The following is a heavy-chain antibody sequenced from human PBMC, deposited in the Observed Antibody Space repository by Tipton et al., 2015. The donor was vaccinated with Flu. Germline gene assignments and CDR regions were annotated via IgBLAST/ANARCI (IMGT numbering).Heavy chain of an antibody. D-gene: IGHD4/OR15-4a*01. CDR2: VRQAGSP. CDR3: VRDRDNYGSNWYFGL. Sequence: TLSLTCSVSGDSLASPYFWGWIRQPPGKGLEWIGNVRQAGSPYSNPSLRSRLSISLYRPKNQFSLRLTSVTPEDTAVYYCVRDRDNYGSNWYFGLWGRGTLVTVSS. J-gene: IGHJ2*01. V-gene: IGHV4-38-2*02. CDR1: GDSLASPYF.